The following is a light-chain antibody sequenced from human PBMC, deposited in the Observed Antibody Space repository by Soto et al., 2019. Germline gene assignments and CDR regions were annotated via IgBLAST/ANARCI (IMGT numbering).Light chain of an antibody. CDR2: GTS. CDR3: QQYKNWPAIT. J-gene: IGKJ5*01. V-gene: IGKV3D-15*01. CDR1: QSVRSN. Sequence: EIVMAQSPATLSVSPGERATLSCRASQSVRSNLAWYQKRPGQAPRLLIYGTSTRATGIPARFSGSVSGTEFTLSISRLQSEDLAVYYGQQYKNWPAITAGPPTRRENK.